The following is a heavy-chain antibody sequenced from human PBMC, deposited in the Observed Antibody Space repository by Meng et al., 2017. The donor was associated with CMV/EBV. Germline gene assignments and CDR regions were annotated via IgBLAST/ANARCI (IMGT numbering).Heavy chain of an antibody. D-gene: IGHD1-26*01. CDR1: GGSISSGDYY. CDR2: IYYSGST. V-gene: IGHV4-30-4*08. Sequence: QVKLEESGPGLVKHSQTVSLTCTVSGGSISSGDYYWSWIRQPPGKGLEWIGYIYYSGSTYYNPSLKSRVTISVGTSKNQFSLKLSSVTAADTAVYYCARTGECPTFDYWGQGTLVTVSS. J-gene: IGHJ4*02. CDR3: ARTGECPTFDY.